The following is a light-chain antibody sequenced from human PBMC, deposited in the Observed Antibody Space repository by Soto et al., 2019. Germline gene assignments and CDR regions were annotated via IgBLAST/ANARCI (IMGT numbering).Light chain of an antibody. Sequence: DIVMTQSPDSLAVSLGERATINCKSSQSVSYSSNSAKYLAWYQQKPGQPPKLLIYWASTRESGVPDRFSGSGSGTDFTLAISSLQAEDVAVYYCQQYFSYPRTFGQGTRVEI. CDR3: QQYFSYPRT. CDR2: WAS. J-gene: IGKJ1*01. V-gene: IGKV4-1*01. CDR1: QSVSYSSNSAKY.